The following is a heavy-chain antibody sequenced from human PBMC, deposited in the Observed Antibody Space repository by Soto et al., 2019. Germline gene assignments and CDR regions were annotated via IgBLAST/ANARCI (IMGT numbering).Heavy chain of an antibody. V-gene: IGHV1-18*01. D-gene: IGHD6-25*01. CDR3: ARDFTKSSGWPYYFDY. CDR1: GYTFTTYG. CDR2: ISAYSGST. J-gene: IGHJ4*02. Sequence: QVQLVQSGAEVKKPGASVKVSCKASGYTFTTYGISWVRQAPGQGLEWMGWISAYSGSTKFAQRLKGRVTMTTDTSTTTAYKELRSLTSDETAVYYGARDFTKSSGWPYYFDYWGQGTLVTVSS.